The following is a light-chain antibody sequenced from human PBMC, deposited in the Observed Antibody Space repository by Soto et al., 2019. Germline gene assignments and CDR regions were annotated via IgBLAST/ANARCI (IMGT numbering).Light chain of an antibody. CDR1: SSDVGGYNY. CDR2: EVS. J-gene: IGLJ1*01. CDR3: SSYSSPNPVVV. V-gene: IGLV2-14*01. Sequence: QSALTQPASVSGSPGQSITISCTGTSSDVGGYNYVSWYQQHPGKAPKLIIFEVSNRPSGVSDRFSGSKSGNTASLTISGLQAEDDIDYYCSSYSSPNPVVVFGTGTKLTVL.